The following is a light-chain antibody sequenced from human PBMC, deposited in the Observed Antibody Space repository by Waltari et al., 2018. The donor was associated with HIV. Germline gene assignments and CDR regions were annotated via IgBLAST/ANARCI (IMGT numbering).Light chain of an antibody. V-gene: IGLV2-18*02. CDR3: SSYTSSSTLV. CDR2: EVG. J-gene: IGLJ2*01. Sequence: QSALTQPPSVSGSPGQSVTISCTGTSSDVGSYYRLPWYQQPPGTAPKLMIYEVGNRPSGVPHRFSGSKSGNTASLTISGLQAEDEADYYCSSYTSSSTLVFGGGTKLTVL. CDR1: SSDVGSYYR.